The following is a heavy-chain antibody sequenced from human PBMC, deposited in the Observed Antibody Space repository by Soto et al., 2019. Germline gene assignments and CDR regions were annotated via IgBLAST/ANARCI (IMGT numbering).Heavy chain of an antibody. J-gene: IGHJ6*02. V-gene: IGHV4-38-2*02. CDR2: IYHSGST. Sequence: SETLSLTCAVSGYSISSGYYWGWIRQPPGKGLEWIGSIYHSGSTYYNPSLKSRVTISVDTSKNQFSLKLSSVTAADTAVYYCARDVHSSSPWRDYYYYGMDVWGQGTTVTVSS. D-gene: IGHD6-6*01. CDR3: ARDVHSSSPWRDYYYYGMDV. CDR1: GYSISSGYY.